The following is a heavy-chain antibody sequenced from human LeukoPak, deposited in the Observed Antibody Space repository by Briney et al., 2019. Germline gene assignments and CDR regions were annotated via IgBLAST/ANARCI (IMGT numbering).Heavy chain of an antibody. D-gene: IGHD5-12*01. CDR3: AKTQILVATLNGMGV. CDR1: GGTFSSYA. Sequence: SVKVSCKASGGTFSSYAISWVRQAPGQGLEWMGRIVPILGIANYAQKFQGRVTITADKSTSTAYMELSSLRSEDTAVYYCAKTQILVATLNGMGVWGQGTTVTVSS. CDR2: IVPILGIA. V-gene: IGHV1-69*04. J-gene: IGHJ6*02.